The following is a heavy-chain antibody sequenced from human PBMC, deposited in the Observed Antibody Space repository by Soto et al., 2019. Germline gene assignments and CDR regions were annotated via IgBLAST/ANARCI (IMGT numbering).Heavy chain of an antibody. J-gene: IGHJ4*02. D-gene: IGHD4-17*01. CDR1: GFTFSSYW. CDR3: ARYREDYYGDYSFHY. V-gene: IGHV3-7*01. Sequence: EVQLVESGGGLVQPGGSLRLSCAASGFTFSSYWMSGVRQAPGMGLEWVPNIKQDGSEKYYVDSVKGRFTISRDNAKNSLYLQMNILRSEDTAVYYCARYREDYYGDYSFHYWAQETLVTVSS. CDR2: IKQDGSEK.